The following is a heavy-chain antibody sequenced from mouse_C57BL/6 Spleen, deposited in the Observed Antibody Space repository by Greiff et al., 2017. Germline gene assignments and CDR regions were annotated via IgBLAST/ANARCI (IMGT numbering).Heavy chain of an antibody. V-gene: IGHV1-55*01. J-gene: IGHJ2*01. CDR3: ATYYSNYFDY. CDR1: GYTFTSYW. D-gene: IGHD2-5*01. Sequence: QVQLKQPGAELVKPGASVKMSCKASGYTFTSYWITWVKQRPGQGLEWIGDIYPGSGSTNYNEKFKSKGTLTVDTSSSTAYMQLSSLTSEDSAVYYCATYYSNYFDYWGQGTTLTVSS. CDR2: IYPGSGST.